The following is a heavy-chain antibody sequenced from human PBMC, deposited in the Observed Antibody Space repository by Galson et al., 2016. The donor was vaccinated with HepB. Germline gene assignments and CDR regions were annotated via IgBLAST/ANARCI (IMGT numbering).Heavy chain of an antibody. CDR3: ATLGTALQRGGFDI. CDR2: ISYDGNNI. D-gene: IGHD4-11*01. J-gene: IGHJ3*02. CDR1: GFTFKRYA. Sequence: SLRLSCAATGFTFKRYAMHWVRQAPGKGLEWVAVISYDGNNIDYADSVKGRFTISRDNSKNTLSLQMNSLRVEDTAVYYCATLGTALQRGGFDIWGQGTMVTVSS. V-gene: IGHV3-30*04.